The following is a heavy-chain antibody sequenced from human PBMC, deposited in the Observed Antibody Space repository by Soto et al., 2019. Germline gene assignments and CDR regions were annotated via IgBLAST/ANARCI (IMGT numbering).Heavy chain of an antibody. V-gene: IGHV4-31*03. CDR2: IYYSGCT. Sequence: PSDTLSLTFTVSGGSISSGGYYCSWIRQHPGKGLEWIGYIYYSGCTYYNPSLKIRVTISEDTPKNQFSLMLTSVTAADIALYYCASCPRHCTTGVCYTGSEYWGQGKLVTV. CDR3: ASCPRHCTTGVCYTGSEY. D-gene: IGHD2-8*01. CDR1: GGSISSGGYY. J-gene: IGHJ4*02.